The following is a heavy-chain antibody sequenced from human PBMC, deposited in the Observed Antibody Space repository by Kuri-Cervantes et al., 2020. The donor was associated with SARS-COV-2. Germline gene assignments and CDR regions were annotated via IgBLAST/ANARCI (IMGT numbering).Heavy chain of an antibody. J-gene: IGHJ6*02. Sequence: GGSLRLFCAASGFTFSSYWMHWVRQAPGKGLVWVSRINSDGSSTSYADSVKGRFTISRDNAKNTLYLQMNSLRAEDTAVYYCARGQSYDFWSGYYALWYYYYGMDVWGQGTTVTVSS. D-gene: IGHD3-3*01. CDR3: ARGQSYDFWSGYYALWYYYYGMDV. V-gene: IGHV3-74*01. CDR1: GFTFSSYW. CDR2: INSDGSST.